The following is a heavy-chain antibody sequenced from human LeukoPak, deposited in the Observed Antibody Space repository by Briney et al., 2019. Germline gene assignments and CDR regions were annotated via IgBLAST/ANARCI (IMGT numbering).Heavy chain of an antibody. CDR3: AKHMRATNTYSFFGLDV. J-gene: IGHJ6*02. Sequence: PGASLRLSWAATGFTFKDYGMHWVRQPPGKGLEWVSSINWNGGGTDYADSVKGRFTISRDNAKNSLYLQLSSLRPEDTALYYCAKHMRATNTYSFFGLDVWGQGTTVTVSS. D-gene: IGHD1-26*01. V-gene: IGHV3-9*01. CDR1: GFTFKDYG. CDR2: INWNGGGT.